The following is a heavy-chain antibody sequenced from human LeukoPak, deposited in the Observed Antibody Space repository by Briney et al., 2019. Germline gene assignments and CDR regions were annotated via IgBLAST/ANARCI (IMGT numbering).Heavy chain of an antibody. Sequence: PGGSLRLSCAASGFTFSSYAMSWVRQAPGKGLEWVSAISGSGGSTYYADSVKGRFTISRDNSKNTLYLQMSSLRAEDTAVYYCAKREGDTGWFQHYYYYGMDVWGQGTTVTVSS. J-gene: IGHJ6*02. D-gene: IGHD2-15*01. CDR1: GFTFSSYA. V-gene: IGHV3-23*01. CDR2: ISGSGGST. CDR3: AKREGDTGWFQHYYYYGMDV.